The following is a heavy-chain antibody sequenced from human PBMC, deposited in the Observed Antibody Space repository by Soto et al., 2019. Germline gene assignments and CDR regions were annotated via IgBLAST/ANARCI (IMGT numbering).Heavy chain of an antibody. Sequence: LRLSCAASGFTFSDYDMHWVRQVPGKRLEWVAVLWRDGSKVYYADYVKGRFTISRDNSKNTLYLEMNSLRVEDTAVYYCARDGTGWTGGDHWGQGTLVSVSS. D-gene: IGHD6-19*01. V-gene: IGHV3-33*01. CDR1: GFTFSDYD. CDR2: LWRDGSKV. J-gene: IGHJ4*02. CDR3: ARDGTGWTGGDH.